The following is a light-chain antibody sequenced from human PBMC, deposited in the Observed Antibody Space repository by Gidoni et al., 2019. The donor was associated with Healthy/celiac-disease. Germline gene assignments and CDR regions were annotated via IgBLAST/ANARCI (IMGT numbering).Light chain of an antibody. Sequence: DIQMPQSPTTLSASVGDRVTITCRASQSISSWLAWYQQKPGKAPKLLIYDASSLESGVPSRFSGSGSGTEFTLTISSLQPDDFATYYCQQYNSNPITFGQGTRLEIK. CDR3: QQYNSNPIT. V-gene: IGKV1-5*01. J-gene: IGKJ5*01. CDR1: QSISSW. CDR2: DAS.